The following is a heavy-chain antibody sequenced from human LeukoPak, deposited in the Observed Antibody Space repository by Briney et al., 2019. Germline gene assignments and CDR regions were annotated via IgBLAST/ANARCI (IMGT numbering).Heavy chain of an antibody. V-gene: IGHV4-39*01. J-gene: IGHJ1*01. CDR3: ARHTGYYDSSGFEYFQH. CDR1: GGSISSSSYY. D-gene: IGHD3-22*01. CDR2: IYYSGST. Sequence: PSETLSLTRTVSGGSISSSSYYWGWIRQPPGKGLEWIGSIYYSGSTYYNPSLKSRVTISVDTSKNQFSLKLSSVTAADTAVYYCARHTGYYDSSGFEYFQHWGQGTLVTVSS.